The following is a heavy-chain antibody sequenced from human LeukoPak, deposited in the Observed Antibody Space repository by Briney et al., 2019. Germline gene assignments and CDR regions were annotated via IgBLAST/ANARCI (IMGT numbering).Heavy chain of an antibody. Sequence: GASVKVSCKASGYTFTGYYMHWVRQAPGQGLEWMGRINPNSGGTNYAQKFQGRVTMTRDTSISTAYMELSSLRSEDTAVYYCARDPWAGTRYTSQNWFDPWGQGTLVTVSS. CDR3: ARDPWAGTRYTSQNWFDP. CDR1: GYTFTGYY. CDR2: INPNSGGT. J-gene: IGHJ5*02. D-gene: IGHD1-7*01. V-gene: IGHV1-2*06.